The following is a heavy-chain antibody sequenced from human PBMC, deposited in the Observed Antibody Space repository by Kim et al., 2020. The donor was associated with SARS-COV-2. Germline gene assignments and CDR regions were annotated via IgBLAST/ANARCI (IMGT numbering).Heavy chain of an antibody. Sequence: STTYADPVEDRFTIARDNAKNTLYLQINSLRAEDTAVYFCTRGNYHGMDVWGQGTTVTVSS. CDR2: ST. CDR3: TRGNYHGMDV. V-gene: IGHV3-74*01. J-gene: IGHJ6*02.